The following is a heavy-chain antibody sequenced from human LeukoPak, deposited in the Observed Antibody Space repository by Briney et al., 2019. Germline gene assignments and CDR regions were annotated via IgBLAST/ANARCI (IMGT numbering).Heavy chain of an antibody. CDR2: IYYSGST. V-gene: IGHV4-59*01. Sequence: PSETLSHTCTVSGGSISSYYWSWIRQPPGKGLEWIGYIYYSGSTNYNPSLKSRVTISVDTSKNQFSLKLSSVTAADTAVYYCARDSGSYYGSLWGQGTLVTVSS. J-gene: IGHJ4*02. D-gene: IGHD1-26*01. CDR3: ARDSGSYYGSL. CDR1: GGSISSYY.